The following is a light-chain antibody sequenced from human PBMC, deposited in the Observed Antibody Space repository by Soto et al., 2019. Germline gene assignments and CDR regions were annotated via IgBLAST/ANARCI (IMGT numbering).Light chain of an antibody. CDR3: QQFHLYAT. Sequence: DIQMTQSPSTLSASIGDRVTITCRASQNINSWLAWYQQKPGKVPKLLIYKASNLESGVPSRFSGSGAETEFYLTISSLQPDDFATYFCQQFHLYATFGQGTKVDI. CDR2: KAS. V-gene: IGKV1-5*03. J-gene: IGKJ1*01. CDR1: QNINSW.